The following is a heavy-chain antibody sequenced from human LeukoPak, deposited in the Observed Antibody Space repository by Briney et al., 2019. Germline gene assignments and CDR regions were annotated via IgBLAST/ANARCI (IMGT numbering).Heavy chain of an antibody. CDR2: ISTYNGNT. V-gene: IGHV1-18*01. Sequence: ASVKVSCKASGYTFTSYGISWVRQAPGQGLEWMGWISTYNGNTKYAQKLQGRVTITADESTSTAYMELSSLRSEDTAVYYCARDNGAFDIWGQGTMVTVSS. CDR3: ARDNGAFDI. J-gene: IGHJ3*02. CDR1: GYTFTSYG.